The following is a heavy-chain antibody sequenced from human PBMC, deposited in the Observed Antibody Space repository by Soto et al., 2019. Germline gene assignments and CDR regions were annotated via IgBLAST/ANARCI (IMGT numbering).Heavy chain of an antibody. J-gene: IGHJ4*02. CDR3: ASHSSSPRYCSGGSCQPSQFDY. CDR1: GGSFSGYY. D-gene: IGHD2-15*01. CDR2: INHSGST. Sequence: NPSETLSLTCAVYGGSFSGYYWSWIRQPPGKGLEWIGEINHSGSTNYNPSLKSRVTISVDTSKNQFSLKLSSVTAADTAVYYCASHSSSPRYCSGGSCQPSQFDYWGQGTLVTVSS. V-gene: IGHV4-34*01.